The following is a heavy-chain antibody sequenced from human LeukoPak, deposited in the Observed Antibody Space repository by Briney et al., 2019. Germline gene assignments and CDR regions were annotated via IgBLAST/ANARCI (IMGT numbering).Heavy chain of an antibody. CDR1: GGSISSYY. CDR2: IYYSGST. CDR3: ARNLKTYSYYYYGMDV. Sequence: SETLSLTCTVSGGSISSYYWSWIRQPPGKGLEWIGYIYYSGSTNYNPSLKSRVTISVDTSKNQFSLKLSSVTAADTAVYYCARNLKTYSYYYYGMDVWGQGTTVTVSS. V-gene: IGHV4-59*01. J-gene: IGHJ6*02. D-gene: IGHD1-1*01.